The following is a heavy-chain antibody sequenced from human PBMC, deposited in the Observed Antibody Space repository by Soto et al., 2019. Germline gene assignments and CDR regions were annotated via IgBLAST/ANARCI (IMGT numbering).Heavy chain of an antibody. J-gene: IGHJ5*02. CDR1: GGSISSSSYY. V-gene: IGHV4-39*01. CDR2: IYYSGST. CDR3: AADVLRFLEWLFPRFDP. Sequence: ATLSLTCTVSGGSISSSSYYWGWIRQPPGKGLEWIGSIYYSGSTYYNPSLKSRVTISVDTSKNQFSLELSSVTAADTAVYYCAADVLRFLEWLFPRFDPWGQGTLVTVSS. D-gene: IGHD3-3*01.